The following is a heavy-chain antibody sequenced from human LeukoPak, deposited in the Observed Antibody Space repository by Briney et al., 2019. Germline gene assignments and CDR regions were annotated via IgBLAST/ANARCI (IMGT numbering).Heavy chain of an antibody. V-gene: IGHV4-59*01. Sequence: PSETLSLTCTVSGGSISSYYWSWLRQPPGKGLEWIGYIYYSGSTNYNPSLKSRVTISVDTSKNQFSLKLSSVTAADTAVYYCARDPGWEAFDIWGQGTMVTVSS. CDR1: GGSISSYY. J-gene: IGHJ3*02. CDR2: IYYSGST. CDR3: ARDPGWEAFDI. D-gene: IGHD1-26*01.